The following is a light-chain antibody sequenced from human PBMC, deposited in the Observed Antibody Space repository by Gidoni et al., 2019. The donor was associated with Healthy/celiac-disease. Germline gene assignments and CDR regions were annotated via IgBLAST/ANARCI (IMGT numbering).Light chain of an antibody. V-gene: IGLV3-21*02. CDR1: NIGSKS. CDR3: QVWDSSSDPWV. Sequence: SYVLTQPPSVSVAPGQTARITWGGNNIGSKSVHWYQQKPGQAPVLVVYDDSARPSGIPERFSGSNSGNTATLTISRVEAGDEADYYCQVWDSSSDPWVFGGGTKLTVL. CDR2: DDS. J-gene: IGLJ3*02.